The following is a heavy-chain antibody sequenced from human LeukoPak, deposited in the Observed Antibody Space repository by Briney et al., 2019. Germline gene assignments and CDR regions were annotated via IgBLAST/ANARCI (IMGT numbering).Heavy chain of an antibody. CDR2: INSDGSST. V-gene: IGHV3-74*01. J-gene: IGHJ4*02. CDR3: ARVFPFGGVIGLLGY. Sequence: GGSLRLSCAASGFTFSSYWMHWVRQALGKGLVWVSRINSDGSSTSYADSVKGRFTISRDNAKNTLYLQMNSLRAEDTAVYYCARVFPFGGVIGLLGYWGQGTLVTVSS. D-gene: IGHD3-16*02. CDR1: GFTFSSYW.